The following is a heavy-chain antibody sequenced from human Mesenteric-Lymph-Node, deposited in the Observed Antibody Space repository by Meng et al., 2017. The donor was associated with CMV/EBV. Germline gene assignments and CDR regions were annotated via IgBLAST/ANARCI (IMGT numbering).Heavy chain of an antibody. D-gene: IGHD2-2*01. Sequence: GESLKTSCAASGFTFSSYAMSWVRQAPGKGLEWVSAISGSGGSTYHADSVKGRFTIPRDNSKNTLYLQMNSLRAEDTAVYYCAKDEGVQAVDIVVVPATGDYWGQGTLVTVSS. J-gene: IGHJ4*02. CDR3: AKDEGVQAVDIVVVPATGDY. V-gene: IGHV3-23*01. CDR2: ISGSGGST. CDR1: GFTFSSYA.